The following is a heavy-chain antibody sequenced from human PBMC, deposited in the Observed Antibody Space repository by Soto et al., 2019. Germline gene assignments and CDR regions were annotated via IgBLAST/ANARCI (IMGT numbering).Heavy chain of an antibody. D-gene: IGHD3-22*01. CDR3: ARGSDYDSSSYYYFDY. J-gene: IGHJ4*02. Sequence: QVQLQESGPGLVKPSQTLSLTCTVSGDSISSGGYYWSWIRQHPGKGLEWIGYIYHSGSTYYNPSLKSRVTISXXTXTXXFSLKLSSVTAADTAVYYCARGSDYDSSSYYYFDYWGQGTLVTVSS. CDR1: GDSISSGGYY. CDR2: IYHSGST. V-gene: IGHV4-31*03.